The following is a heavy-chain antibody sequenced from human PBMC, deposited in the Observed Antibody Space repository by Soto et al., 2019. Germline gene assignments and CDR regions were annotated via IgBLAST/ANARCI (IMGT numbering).Heavy chain of an antibody. CDR1: GYTFVNYW. D-gene: IGHD4-4*01. CDR3: VRPLGLQSNYGVDV. J-gene: IGHJ6*02. Sequence: SLKISCKGSGYTFVNYWIGWVRQMPGKGLEWMGTIYPGDSDTRYSPSFEGQVTISADESINTAYLQWSSLQPSDTAVYYCVRPLGLQSNYGVDVWGQGTAVTVSS. CDR2: IYPGDSDT. V-gene: IGHV5-51*01.